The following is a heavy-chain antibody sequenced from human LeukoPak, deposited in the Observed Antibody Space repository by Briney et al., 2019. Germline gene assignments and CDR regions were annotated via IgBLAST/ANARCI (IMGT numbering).Heavy chain of an antibody. CDR1: GGTFSSYA. J-gene: IGHJ2*01. CDR3: ARDHSVTGYWYFDL. D-gene: IGHD2-21*02. Sequence: ASVKVSCKASGGTFSSYAISWVRQAPGQGLEWMGGIIPIFGTANYAQKFQGRVTITADESTSTAYMELSSLRSEDTAVYYCARDHSVTGYWYFDLWGRGTLVTVSS. V-gene: IGHV1-69*13. CDR2: IIPIFGTA.